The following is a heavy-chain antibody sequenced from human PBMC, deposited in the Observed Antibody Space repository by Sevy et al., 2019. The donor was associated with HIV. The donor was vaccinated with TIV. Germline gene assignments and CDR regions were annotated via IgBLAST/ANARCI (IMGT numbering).Heavy chain of an antibody. V-gene: IGHV5-51*01. J-gene: IGHJ6*02. D-gene: IGHD1-1*01. CDR3: ARRGIQLRGSDYFYFGLDV. CDR1: GDWFSTQW. Sequence: GESLKISCKGPGDWFSTQWIAWVRQRPGKGLELMGIIFPGDSDTRYSPSFKGQVTISADESIRTSFLQWNSLKASDTATYFCARRGIQLRGSDYFYFGLDVWGLGTTVTVSS. CDR2: IFPGDSDT.